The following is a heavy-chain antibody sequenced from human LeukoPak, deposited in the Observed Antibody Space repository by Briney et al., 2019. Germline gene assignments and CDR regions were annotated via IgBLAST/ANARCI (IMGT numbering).Heavy chain of an antibody. CDR2: IDDGGDT. Sequence: PSETLSLMCSVSGGSFSDYFWSWIRQPPGKGLEWIGEIDDGGDTKYNPSLVSRVFVLMGKSKKQFSLVMRPVTAADTAVFYCARFSRITGGDWGDAFDLWGQGATVIVS. V-gene: IGHV4-34*01. CDR3: ARFSRITGGDWGDAFDL. CDR1: GGSFSDYF. D-gene: IGHD2-21*02. J-gene: IGHJ3*01.